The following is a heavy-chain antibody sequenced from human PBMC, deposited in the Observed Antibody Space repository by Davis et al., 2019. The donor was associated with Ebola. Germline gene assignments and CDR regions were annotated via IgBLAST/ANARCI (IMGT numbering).Heavy chain of an antibody. D-gene: IGHD1-26*01. Sequence: GESLKISCQGSGYSFSDYWIGWVRQMPGKGLEWMGIIYPGDSDTRYSPSFQGQVTISADRSVSTAYLQWSSLKASDTAMYYCVRAGSSYYGGDAFDIWGQGTVVTVSS. J-gene: IGHJ3*02. CDR1: GYSFSDYW. CDR2: IYPGDSDT. CDR3: VRAGSSYYGGDAFDI. V-gene: IGHV5-51*01.